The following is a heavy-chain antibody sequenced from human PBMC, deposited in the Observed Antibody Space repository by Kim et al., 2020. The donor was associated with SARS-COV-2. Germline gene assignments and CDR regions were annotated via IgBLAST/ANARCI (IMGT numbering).Heavy chain of an antibody. CDR1: GYTFTSYD. J-gene: IGHJ6*02. Sequence: ASVKVSCKASGYTFTSYDINWVRQATGQGLEWMGWMNPNSGNTGYAQKFQGRVTMTRNTSISTAYMELSSLRSEDTAVYYCARYTEQQLVLWGDYGMDVWGQGTTVTVSS. CDR3: ARYTEQQLVLWGDYGMDV. D-gene: IGHD6-13*01. CDR2: MNPNSGNT. V-gene: IGHV1-8*01.